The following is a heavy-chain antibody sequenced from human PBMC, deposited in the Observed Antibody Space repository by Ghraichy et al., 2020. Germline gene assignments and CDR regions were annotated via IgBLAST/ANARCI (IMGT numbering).Heavy chain of an antibody. CDR3: AKMGWGLVGATTEAY. D-gene: IGHD1-26*01. CDR2: IRSSGDTT. J-gene: IGHJ4*02. Sequence: GGSLRLSCAASGFIFSSYAMTWVRQAPGKGLEWVSAIRSSGDTTNYADSVRGRFTISRDNSKNTLYLQMNSLRVEDTAVYYCAKMGWGLVGATTEAYWGQGTLVTVSS. CDR1: GFIFSSYA. V-gene: IGHV3-23*01.